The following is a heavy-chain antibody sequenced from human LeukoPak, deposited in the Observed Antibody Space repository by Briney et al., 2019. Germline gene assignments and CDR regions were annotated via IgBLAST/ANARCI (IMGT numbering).Heavy chain of an antibody. Sequence: GGSLRLSCAASGFTFSSYWMHWVRQAPGKGLVWVSRINSDGSSTSYADSVKGRFTISRDNAKNTLYLQMNSLRAEDTAVYYCARGDPYHYDSSGYYYGFDYWGQGTLVTVSS. CDR2: INSDGSST. D-gene: IGHD3-22*01. CDR1: GFTFSSYW. J-gene: IGHJ4*02. CDR3: ARGDPYHYDSSGYYYGFDY. V-gene: IGHV3-74*01.